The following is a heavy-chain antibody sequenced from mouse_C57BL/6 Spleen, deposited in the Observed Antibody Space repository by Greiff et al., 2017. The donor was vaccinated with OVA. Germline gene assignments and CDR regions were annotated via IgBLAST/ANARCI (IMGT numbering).Heavy chain of an antibody. Sequence: EVQLQQSGPVLVKPGASVKMSCKASGYTFTDYYMNWVKQSHGKSLEWIGVINPYNGGTSYNQKFKGKATLTVDKSSSTAYMELNSLTSEDSAVYYCARNYYYGSSYEYFDVWGTGTTVTVSS. CDR1: GYTFTDYY. CDR2: INPYNGGT. V-gene: IGHV1-19*01. D-gene: IGHD1-1*01. J-gene: IGHJ1*03. CDR3: ARNYYYGSSYEYFDV.